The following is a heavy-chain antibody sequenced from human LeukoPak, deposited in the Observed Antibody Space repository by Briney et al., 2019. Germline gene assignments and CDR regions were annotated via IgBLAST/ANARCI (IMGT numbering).Heavy chain of an antibody. Sequence: GASVKVSCKASGYTFTSYDINWVRQATGQGLEWMGWISAYNGNTNYAQKLQGRVTMTTDTSTSTAYIELRSLRSDDTAVYYCAREASSGLSYARYWGQGTPVTVSS. V-gene: IGHV1-18*01. D-gene: IGHD6-19*01. CDR1: GYTFTSYD. CDR2: ISAYNGNT. J-gene: IGHJ4*02. CDR3: AREASSGLSYARY.